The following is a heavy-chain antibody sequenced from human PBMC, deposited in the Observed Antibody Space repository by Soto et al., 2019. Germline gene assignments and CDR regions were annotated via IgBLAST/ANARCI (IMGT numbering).Heavy chain of an antibody. Sequence: GGSLRLSCAASGFTFSSFWMSWVRQAPGKGLEWVATIKKDGSEKFYVDSVKGRFTISRDNAKNSLYLHMSSLRAEDAAVYYCARDFWDSGTYIDSWGQGTLVTVSS. CDR2: IKKDGSEK. CDR3: ARDFWDSGTYIDS. D-gene: IGHD3-3*01. J-gene: IGHJ4*02. V-gene: IGHV3-7*03. CDR1: GFTFSSFW.